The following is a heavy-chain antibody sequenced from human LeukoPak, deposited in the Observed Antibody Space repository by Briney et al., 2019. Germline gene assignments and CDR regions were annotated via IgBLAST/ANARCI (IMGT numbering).Heavy chain of an antibody. Sequence: GGSLRLSCAASGFTFSGYAMSWVRQAPGKGLEWVSAISGSGGTTYYADSVKGRFTISRDNSKNTLYLQMNSLRAEDTAVYYCATSTDYNWFDPWGQGTLVTVSS. J-gene: IGHJ5*02. V-gene: IGHV3-23*01. CDR2: ISGSGGTT. CDR3: ATSTDYNWFDP. CDR1: GFTFSGYA. D-gene: IGHD2-2*01.